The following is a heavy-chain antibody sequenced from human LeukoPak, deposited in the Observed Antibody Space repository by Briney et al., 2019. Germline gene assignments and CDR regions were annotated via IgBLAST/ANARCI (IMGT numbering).Heavy chain of an antibody. J-gene: IGHJ5*02. CDR3: ARPTLQTLGA. D-gene: IGHD3-10*01. CDR2: INPNSGGT. CDR1: GYTFTGYY. V-gene: IGHV1-2*02. Sequence: GASVKVSCKASGYTFTGYYMHWVRQAPGQGLEWMGWINPNSGGTDYAQKFQGRVTMTRDTSISTAYMDLSSLRSDDTAVYYCARPTLQTLGAWGQGTLVTVSS.